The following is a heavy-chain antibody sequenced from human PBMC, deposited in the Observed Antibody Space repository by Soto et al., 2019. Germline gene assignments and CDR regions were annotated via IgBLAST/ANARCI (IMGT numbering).Heavy chain of an antibody. J-gene: IGHJ4*02. CDR2: INVGDDKT. Sequence: QVQLVQSGAEVKKPGASVRLSCKVSGKSFDNFAVHWVRQTPGQRPEWMGRINVGDDKTKYSEKFQGRGIVSYDTSATTAYMELRALSSEDTAVDYCARAKYDYIWGSYHPFDQWAQGAQVTVAS. CDR3: ARAKYDYIWGSYHPFDQ. V-gene: IGHV1-3*01. CDR1: GKSFDNFA. D-gene: IGHD3-16*02.